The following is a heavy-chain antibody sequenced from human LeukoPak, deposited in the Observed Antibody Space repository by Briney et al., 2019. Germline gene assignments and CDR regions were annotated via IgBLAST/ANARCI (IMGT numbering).Heavy chain of an antibody. CDR2: IKQDGSEK. CDR1: GFTFTSYW. D-gene: IGHD3-10*01. V-gene: IGHV3-7*03. J-gene: IGHJ3*02. CDR3: AKGVVRGARKASDAFDI. Sequence: GGSLRLSCAASGFTFTSYWMSWVRQAPGKGLEWVANIKQDGSEKYYVDSVKGRFTISRDNAKNSLYLQMNSLRAEDTAVYYCAKGVVRGARKASDAFDIWGQGTMVTVSS.